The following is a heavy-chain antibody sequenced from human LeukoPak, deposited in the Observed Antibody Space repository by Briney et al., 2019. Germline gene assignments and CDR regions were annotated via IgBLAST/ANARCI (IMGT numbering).Heavy chain of an antibody. CDR3: ARDGALGNAFDI. V-gene: IGHV4-34*01. D-gene: IGHD4/OR15-4a*01. CDR1: GGSFSGYY. CDR2: INHSGST. Sequence: SETLSLTCAVYGGSFSGYYWSWIRQPPGKGLEWIGEINHSGSTNYNPSLKSRVTISVDTSKNQFSLKLSSVTAADTAVYYCARDGALGNAFDIWGQGTMVTVSS. J-gene: IGHJ3*02.